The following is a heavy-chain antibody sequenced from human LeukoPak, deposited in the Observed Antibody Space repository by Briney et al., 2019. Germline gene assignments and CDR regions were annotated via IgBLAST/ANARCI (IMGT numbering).Heavy chain of an antibody. CDR3: ARGGAGTAAPLDY. J-gene: IGHJ4*02. CDR2: IYYSGST. D-gene: IGHD6-13*01. V-gene: IGHV4-39*07. Sequence: PSETLSLTCTVSGGSISSSSYYWGWIRQPPGKGLEWIGSIYYSGSTYYNPSLKSRVTISVDTSKNQFSLKLSSVTAADTAVYYCARGGAGTAAPLDYWGQGTLVTVSS. CDR1: GGSISSSSYY.